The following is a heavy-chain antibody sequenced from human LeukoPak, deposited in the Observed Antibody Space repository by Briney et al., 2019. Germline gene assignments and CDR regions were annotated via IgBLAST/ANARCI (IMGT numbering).Heavy chain of an antibody. CDR2: ISYDGSNK. J-gene: IGHJ4*02. D-gene: IGHD4-11*01. Sequence: PGGSLRLSCAASGFTFSSYAMHWVRQAPGKGLEWVAVISYDGSNKYYADSVKGRFTISRDNSKNTLYLQMNSLRAEDTAMYYCARGLPPVMKYYLDYWGQGTLVTVSS. CDR3: ARGLPPVMKYYLDY. V-gene: IGHV3-30-3*01. CDR1: GFTFSSYA.